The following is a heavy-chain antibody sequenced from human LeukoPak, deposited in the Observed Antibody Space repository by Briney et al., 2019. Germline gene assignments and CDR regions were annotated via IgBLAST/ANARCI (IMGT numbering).Heavy chain of an antibody. J-gene: IGHJ4*02. Sequence: GGSLRLSCAASGFSFSSYAMHWVRQAPGKGLEWVAVIWYDGSNKYYVDSVKGRFTISRDNSKNTLYLQMNSLRAEDTAVYYCARDLKTYYYGSGSIDYWGQGTLVTVSS. CDR3: ARDLKTYYYGSGSIDY. D-gene: IGHD3-10*01. CDR1: GFSFSSYA. V-gene: IGHV3-33*01. CDR2: IWYDGSNK.